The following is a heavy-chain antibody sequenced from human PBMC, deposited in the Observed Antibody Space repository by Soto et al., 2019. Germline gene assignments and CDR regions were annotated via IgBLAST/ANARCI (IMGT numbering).Heavy chain of an antibody. CDR3: ARGAAGELMVYASSMDV. V-gene: IGHV3-30-3*01. CDR1: GFTFSSYA. CDR2: ISYDGSNK. J-gene: IGHJ6*02. Sequence: VQLVESGGGVVQPGRSLRLSCAASGFTFSSYAMHWVRQAPGKGLEWVAVISYDGSNKYYADSVKGRFTISRDNSKNTLYLQMNSLRAEDTAVYYCARGAAGELMVYASSMDVWGQGTTVTVSS. D-gene: IGHD2-8*01.